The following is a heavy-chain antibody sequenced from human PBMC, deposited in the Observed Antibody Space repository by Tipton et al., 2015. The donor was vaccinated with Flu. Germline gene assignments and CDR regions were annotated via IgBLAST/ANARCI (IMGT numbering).Heavy chain of an antibody. CDR2: INHSGSI. V-gene: IGHV4-34*01. CDR1: GGSFSGYY. CDR3: ARAGAAGKYYYYYYGMDV. J-gene: IGHJ6*02. D-gene: IGHD6-13*01. Sequence: TLSLTCAVYGGSFSGYYWSWIRQPPGKGLEWIGEINHSGSINYNPSLKSRVTISVDTSKNQFSLKLSSVTAADTAVYYCARAGAAGKYYYYYYGMDVWGQGTTVTVSS.